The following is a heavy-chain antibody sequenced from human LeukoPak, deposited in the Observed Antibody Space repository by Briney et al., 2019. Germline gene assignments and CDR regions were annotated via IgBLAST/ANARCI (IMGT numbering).Heavy chain of an antibody. J-gene: IGHJ4*02. Sequence: SSETLSLTCTVSGGSISSYYWSWIRQPPGKGLEWIGSIYHSGSTYYNPSLKSRVTISVDTSKNQFSLKLSSVTAADTAVYYCARVATGIAAAGVPYWGQGTLVTVSS. V-gene: IGHV4-38-2*02. CDR2: IYHSGST. D-gene: IGHD6-13*01. CDR1: GGSISSYY. CDR3: ARVATGIAAAGVPY.